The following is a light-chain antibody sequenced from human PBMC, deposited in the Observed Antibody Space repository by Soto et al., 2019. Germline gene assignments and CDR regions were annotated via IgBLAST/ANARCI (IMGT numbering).Light chain of an antibody. Sequence: DIQLTQSPSFLSASVGDRVTITCRASHGISSYLAWYQQQPGKAPNLLIYSASPLQSGVPSRFSGRGSGTELTLTISSLQTEDFATYYCQQLTSYPITFGQGTRLEIK. CDR3: QQLTSYPIT. CDR2: SAS. V-gene: IGKV1-9*01. J-gene: IGKJ5*01. CDR1: HGISSY.